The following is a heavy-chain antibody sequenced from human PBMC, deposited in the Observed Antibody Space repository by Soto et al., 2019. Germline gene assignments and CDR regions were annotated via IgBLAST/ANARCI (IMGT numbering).Heavy chain of an antibody. CDR2: IYYSGST. CDR3: ARHVVAAAGTIHWFDP. J-gene: IGHJ5*02. Sequence: PSESLSLTCTVSGGSISSSSYYWGWIRQPPGKGLEWIGSIYYSGSTYYNPSLKSRVTISVDTSKNQFSLKLSSVTAADTAVYYCARHVVAAAGTIHWFDPWGQGTLVTVSS. V-gene: IGHV4-39*01. CDR1: GGSISSSSYY. D-gene: IGHD6-13*01.